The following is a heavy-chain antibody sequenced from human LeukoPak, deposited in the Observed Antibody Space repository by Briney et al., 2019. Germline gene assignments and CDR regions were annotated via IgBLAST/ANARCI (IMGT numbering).Heavy chain of an antibody. D-gene: IGHD1-26*01. CDR2: IRYDGSNK. V-gene: IGHV3-30*02. J-gene: IGHJ4*02. CDR3: AKDLVMMEWELPTIDY. Sequence: SCKASGYTFTGYYMHWVRQAPGKGLEWVAFIRYDGSNKYYADSVKGRFTISRDNSKNTLYLQMNSLRAEDTAVYYCAKDLVMMEWELPTIDYWGQGTLVTVSS. CDR1: GYTFTGYY.